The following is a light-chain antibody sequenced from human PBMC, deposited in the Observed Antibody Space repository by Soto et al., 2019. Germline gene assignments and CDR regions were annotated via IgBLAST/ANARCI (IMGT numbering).Light chain of an antibody. V-gene: IGKV1-17*01. CDR2: AAS. CDR1: QGIRND. J-gene: IGKJ4*01. Sequence: DIQMTQSPSSLSASVEDRVTITCRASQGIRNDLGRYQQKPGKDPKRLIYAASSLQSGVPSRFSGSGSGTEFTLPVSSLQPEDFATYYCLQQSSYPPLTFGGGTKVEIK. CDR3: LQQSSYPPLT.